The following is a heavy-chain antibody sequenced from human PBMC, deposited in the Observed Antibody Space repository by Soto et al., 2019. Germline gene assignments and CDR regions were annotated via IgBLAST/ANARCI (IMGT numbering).Heavy chain of an antibody. V-gene: IGHV3-48*02. Sequence: EVQLVESGGGLVQPGGSLRLSCAASGFTFSSYSMNWVRQAPGKGLEWVSYISSSSSTIYYADSVKGRFTISRDNAKNSLYLQMNSLRDEDTAVYYCARVGTTVTTNYYYYGMDVWGQGTTVTVSS. CDR3: ARVGTTVTTNYYYYGMDV. J-gene: IGHJ6*02. D-gene: IGHD4-17*01. CDR2: ISSSSSTI. CDR1: GFTFSSYS.